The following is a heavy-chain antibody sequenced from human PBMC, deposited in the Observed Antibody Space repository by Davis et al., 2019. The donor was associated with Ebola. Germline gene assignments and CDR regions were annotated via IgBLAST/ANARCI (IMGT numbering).Heavy chain of an antibody. Sequence: PSETLSLTCTVSGDSINTIGYYWGWIRQPPGKGLEWVGTIYYSGSTYYNPSLKSRVTISVDASKNLFSLMLTSVTAADTAVYYCARQRAAPAGPRDFDCWGQGALVTVSS. J-gene: IGHJ4*02. V-gene: IGHV4-39*01. CDR3: ARQRAAPAGPRDFDC. CDR1: GDSINTIGYY. CDR2: IYYSGST. D-gene: IGHD6-19*01.